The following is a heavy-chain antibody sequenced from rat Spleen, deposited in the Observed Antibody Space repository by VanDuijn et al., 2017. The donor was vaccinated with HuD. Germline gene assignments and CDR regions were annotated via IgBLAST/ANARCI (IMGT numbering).Heavy chain of an antibody. V-gene: IGHV5-22*01. D-gene: IGHD1-11*01. CDR1: GFTFSDYY. CDR2: ISYEGSST. J-gene: IGHJ3*01. CDR3: AREGTDGNWFAY. Sequence: EVQLVESGGGLVQPGRSLKLSCAASGFTFSDYYMAWVRQAPKKGLEWVASISYEGSSTYYGDSVKGRFTISRDNAKSSLYLQMNSLKSEDTATYYCAREGTDGNWFAYWGQGTLVTVSS.